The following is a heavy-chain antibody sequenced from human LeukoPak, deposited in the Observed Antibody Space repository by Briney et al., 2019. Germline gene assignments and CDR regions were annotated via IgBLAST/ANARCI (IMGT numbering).Heavy chain of an antibody. CDR1: GFTFSSYG. CDR3: ARGLAAAGEDSEYFQH. CDR2: IWYDGSNK. D-gene: IGHD6-25*01. Sequence: GGSLRLPCAASGFTFSSYGMHWVRQAPGKGLEWVAVIWYDGSNKYYADSVKGRFTISRDNSKNTLYLQMNSLRAEDTAVYYCARGLAAAGEDSEYFQHWGQGTLVTVSS. J-gene: IGHJ1*01. V-gene: IGHV3-33*01.